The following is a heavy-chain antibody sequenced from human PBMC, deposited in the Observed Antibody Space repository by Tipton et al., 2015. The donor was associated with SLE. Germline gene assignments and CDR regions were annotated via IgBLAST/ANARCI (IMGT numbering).Heavy chain of an antibody. CDR3: ARGWGSWPYYFDY. Sequence: TLSLTCTVSGGSISSYYWSWFRQPPGKGLEWIGYVYYSGSTNYNPSLKSRVTISVDTSKNQFSLKLSSLTAADTAVYYCARGWGSWPYYFDYWGQGTLVTVSS. D-gene: IGHD6-13*01. CDR1: GGSISSYY. V-gene: IGHV4-59*01. J-gene: IGHJ4*02. CDR2: VYYSGST.